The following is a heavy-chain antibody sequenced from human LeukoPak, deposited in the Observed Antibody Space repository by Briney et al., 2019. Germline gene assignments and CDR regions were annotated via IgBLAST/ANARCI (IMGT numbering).Heavy chain of an antibody. CDR2: IKPSGGST. Sequence: ASVKVSCKASGDTFTSYYTHWVRQAPGQGLEWMGIIKPSGGSTLYAQKFQGRVTVTSDMSTSTVYVELSSLRSEDTAVYYCAREVPENFNFDYWGQGTLVTVSS. CDR1: GDTFTSYY. J-gene: IGHJ4*02. D-gene: IGHD2/OR15-2a*01. CDR3: AREVPENFNFDY. V-gene: IGHV1-46*01.